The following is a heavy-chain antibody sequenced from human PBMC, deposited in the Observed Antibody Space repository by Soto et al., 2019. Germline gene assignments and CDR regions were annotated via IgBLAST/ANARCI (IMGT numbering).Heavy chain of an antibody. V-gene: IGHV1-18*01. J-gene: IGHJ4*02. CDR2: ISAYNGNT. CDR1: GYTFASYS. Sequence: QVQLVQSGAEVKKPGASVKVSCTASGYTFASYSISWMRQAPGQGLEWIGWISAYNGNTNYAQKLQGRVTMTTDTSTSTAYMELRSLRSDATAVYYCARDPPPPDYWGQGTLVAVSS. CDR3: ARDPPPPDY.